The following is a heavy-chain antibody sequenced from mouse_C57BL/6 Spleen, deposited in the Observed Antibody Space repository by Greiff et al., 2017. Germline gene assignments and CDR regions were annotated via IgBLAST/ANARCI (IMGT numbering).Heavy chain of an antibody. J-gene: IGHJ3*01. D-gene: IGHD2-5*01. CDR3: ARASNYRTAWFGY. V-gene: IGHV1-55*01. CDR2: IYPGSGST. Sequence: VQLQQPGAELVKPGASVKMSCKASGYTFTSYWITWVKQRPGQGLEWIGDIYPGSGSTNYNEKFKSKATLTVDTSSSTAYMQLSSLTSEDSAVYYCARASNYRTAWFGYWGQGTLVTVSA. CDR1: GYTFTSYW.